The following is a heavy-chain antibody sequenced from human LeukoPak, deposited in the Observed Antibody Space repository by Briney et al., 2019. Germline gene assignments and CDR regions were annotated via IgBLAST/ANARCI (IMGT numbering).Heavy chain of an antibody. Sequence: GASVKVSCKASGYTFTSYGISWVRQAPGQGLEWMGWISAYNGNTNYAQKLQGRVIMTTDTSTSTAYMELRSLRSDDTAVYYCARDPLGSSSSGAFDIWGQGTMVTVSS. V-gene: IGHV1-18*01. J-gene: IGHJ3*02. D-gene: IGHD6-6*01. CDR2: ISAYNGNT. CDR3: ARDPLGSSSSGAFDI. CDR1: GYTFTSYG.